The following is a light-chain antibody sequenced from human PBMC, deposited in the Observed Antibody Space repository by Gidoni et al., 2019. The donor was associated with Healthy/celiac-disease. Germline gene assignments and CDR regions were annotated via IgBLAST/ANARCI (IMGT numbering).Light chain of an antibody. CDR1: QSVSSY. V-gene: IGKV3-11*01. Sequence: EIVLTASPASLSLSPGESATLSCRASQSVSSYLACYQQKPGQAPRLLIYDASNSATGIPARFSGRGSGTDFTLTMSSLEPEDFAGYYCQQRSNWPLTFGGGTKVEIK. CDR2: DAS. CDR3: QQRSNWPLT. J-gene: IGKJ4*01.